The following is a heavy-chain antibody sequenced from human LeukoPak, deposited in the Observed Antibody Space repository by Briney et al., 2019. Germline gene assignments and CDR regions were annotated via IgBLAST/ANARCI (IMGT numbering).Heavy chain of an antibody. CDR2: ISWNSGSI. D-gene: IGHD3-3*01. V-gene: IGHV3-9*01. Sequence: GRSLRLSCAASGFTFDDYAMHWVRQAPGKGLEWASGISWNSGSIGYADSVKGRFTISRDNAKNSLYLQMNSLRAEDTALYYCAKGQGRLRFLEWRKDYYYYGMDVWGQGTTVTVSS. J-gene: IGHJ6*02. CDR3: AKGQGRLRFLEWRKDYYYYGMDV. CDR1: GFTFDDYA.